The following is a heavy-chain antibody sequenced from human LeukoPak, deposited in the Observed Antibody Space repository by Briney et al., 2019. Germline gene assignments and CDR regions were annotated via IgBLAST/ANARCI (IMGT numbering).Heavy chain of an antibody. CDR1: GFTFDTYT. V-gene: IGHV3-23*01. D-gene: IGHD3-9*01. Sequence: GGSLRLSCLASGFTFDTYTMTWVRQAPGKGLEWVATISYVGGGTYEAASVKGRFTISRDNSKNTLYLQMNGLRDDDTAIYYCVKDLRERYSNAYYFSSWGRGSLVTVSA. CDR3: VKDLRERYSNAYYFSS. CDR2: ISYVGGGT. J-gene: IGHJ2*01.